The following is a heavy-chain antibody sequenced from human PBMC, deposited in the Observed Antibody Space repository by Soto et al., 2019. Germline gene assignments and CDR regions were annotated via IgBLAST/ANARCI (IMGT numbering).Heavy chain of an antibody. D-gene: IGHD5-12*01. Sequence: SGPTLVNPTQALTLTCTFSGFSFTTAGVAVGWIRQTPGGALEWLTLIYYNDDRRFSPSLKTRLTITGDTSKNQVVLSLTNVDPGDTATYFCAHSDGGYEIIYFDFWGQGIPVTVSS. CDR3: AHSDGGYEIIYFDF. CDR2: IYYNDDR. J-gene: IGHJ4*02. CDR1: GFSFTTAGVA. V-gene: IGHV2-5*01.